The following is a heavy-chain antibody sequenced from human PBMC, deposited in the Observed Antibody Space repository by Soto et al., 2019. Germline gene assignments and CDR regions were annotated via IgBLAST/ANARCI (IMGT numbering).Heavy chain of an antibody. V-gene: IGHV2-70*01. D-gene: IGHD2-21*02. CDR1: GFSLSTRGMC. CDR3: ARAQGGDCKNDLDV. J-gene: IGHJ6*02. CDR2: FDWDDEK. Sequence: SGPTLVNPTQTLTLTCTFSGFSLSTRGMCVSWIRQPPGKSLEWLALFDWDDEKYYSTSLTTRLTISKDTSKNQVVLTMTNMDPVDTAIYYCARAQGGDCKNDLDVWGQGTTVTVSS.